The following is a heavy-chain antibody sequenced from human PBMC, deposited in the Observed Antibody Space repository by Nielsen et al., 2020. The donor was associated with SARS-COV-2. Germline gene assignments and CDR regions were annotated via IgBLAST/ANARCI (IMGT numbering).Heavy chain of an antibody. J-gene: IGHJ4*02. Sequence: SETLSHTCTVSGGAISSYYWSWIRQPPGKGLEWIGNMYYSGNTNYNPSLKSRVTISVDTSKNQLSLKLSSVTAADTAVYYCARGTTHDYFDYWGQGTPVTVSS. V-gene: IGHV4-59*01. CDR3: ARGTTHDYFDY. D-gene: IGHD4-17*01. CDR2: MYYSGNT. CDR1: GGAISSYY.